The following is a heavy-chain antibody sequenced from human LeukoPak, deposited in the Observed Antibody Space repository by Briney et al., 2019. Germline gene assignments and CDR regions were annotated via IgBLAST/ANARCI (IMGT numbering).Heavy chain of an antibody. CDR3: ARERSGWFFSN. J-gene: IGHJ4*02. V-gene: IGHV1-46*01. Sequence: ASVKVSCKASGYTFTNYYIHWVRQASGQGLEWMGIINPSGGSTSYAQKLQGRVTMTTDTSTSTAYMDLRSLRSDDTAVYYCARERSGWFFSNWGQGTLVTVSS. D-gene: IGHD6-19*01. CDR2: INPSGGST. CDR1: GYTFTNYY.